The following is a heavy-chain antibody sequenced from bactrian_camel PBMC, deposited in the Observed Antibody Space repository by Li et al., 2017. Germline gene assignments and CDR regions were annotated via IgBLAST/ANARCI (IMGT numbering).Heavy chain of an antibody. CDR1: GAGLLSDRSC. CDR3: AAHPLPLWSNAPGTNCDLSRTRYKF. V-gene: IGHV3-3*01. Sequence: QVQLVESGGGTVLRGESLRLSCAASGAGLLSDRSCMAWFRRTPENEREVVATIDARGTTTYSEAYAQSAKGRFTIARDNAKNTLTLQMNNLTPDDTGMYTCAAHPLPLWSNAPGTNCDLSRTRYKFWGHGTQVTVS. J-gene: IGHJ4*01. D-gene: IGHD6*01. CDR2: IDARGTTT.